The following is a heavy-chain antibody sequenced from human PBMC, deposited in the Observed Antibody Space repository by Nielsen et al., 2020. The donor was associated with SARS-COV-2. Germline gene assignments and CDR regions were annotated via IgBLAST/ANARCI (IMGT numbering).Heavy chain of an antibody. CDR2: TSNDGSNK. CDR1: GFTFSSHG. V-gene: IGHV3-30*18. Sequence: GGSLRLSCAASGFTFSSHGMHWVRQAPGKGLEWVALTSNDGSNKYYADSVRGRFSISRDNSKNTLYLHMNSLRADDTAVYYCAKGHSQTRLIWFGDWDDAFDIWGQGTKVTVSS. CDR3: AKGHSQTRLIWFGDWDDAFDI. J-gene: IGHJ3*02. D-gene: IGHD3-10*01.